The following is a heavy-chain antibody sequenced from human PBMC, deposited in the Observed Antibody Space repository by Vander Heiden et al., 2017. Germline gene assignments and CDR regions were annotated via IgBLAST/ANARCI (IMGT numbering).Heavy chain of an antibody. V-gene: IGHV2-5*01. D-gene: IGHD3-9*01. CDR3: AQDGNILTGYYGY. CDR1: GFSLRTSGVG. CDR2: IYWKDEK. Sequence: QITLKESGPTLVKPTQTLTLTCTFSGFSLRTSGVGVGWIRQPPGQALERLALIYWKDEKRFSASQKSRVTITKDTSKSQVVLTMTNMDPVDTATYYCAQDGNILTGYYGYWGQGTLVSVSS. J-gene: IGHJ4*02.